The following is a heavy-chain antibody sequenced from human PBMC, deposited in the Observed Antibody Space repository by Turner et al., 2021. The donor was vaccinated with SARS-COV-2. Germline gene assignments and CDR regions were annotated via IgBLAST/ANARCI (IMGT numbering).Heavy chain of an antibody. CDR3: ARRYGSRNYFEY. Sequence: LQMQESSPGLVKPSETLSLPCRVSGCSLPSSNYYWGWIRQPPGKGLEWIGEMYYSGNTYYKSSLKSRVTISIDTSKKQLSLKLGSVTAADTAVYYCARRYGSRNYFEYWGQGTLVTVSS. V-gene: IGHV4-39*01. J-gene: IGHJ4*02. CDR1: GCSLPSSNYY. D-gene: IGHD3-10*01. CDR2: MYYSGNT.